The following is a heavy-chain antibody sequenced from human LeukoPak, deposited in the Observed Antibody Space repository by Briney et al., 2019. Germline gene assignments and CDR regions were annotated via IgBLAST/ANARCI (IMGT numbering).Heavy chain of an antibody. D-gene: IGHD3-10*02. J-gene: IGHJ6*04. CDR3: AELGITMIGGV. CDR2: ISSSGSTI. CDR1: GFTFSSYE. Sequence: GGSLRLSCAASGFTFSSYEMNSVRQAPGKGPEWVSYISSSGSTIYYADSVKGRFTISRDKAKNPLYLQMNSLRDEDTAVYYCAELGITMIGGVWGKGTTVTISS. V-gene: IGHV3-48*03.